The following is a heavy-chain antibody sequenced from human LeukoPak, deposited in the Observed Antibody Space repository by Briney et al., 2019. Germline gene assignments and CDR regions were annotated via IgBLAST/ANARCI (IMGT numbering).Heavy chain of an antibody. Sequence: GGSLRLSCVASGFTLSSYAVSWVRQAPGKGLQWVSSLGISGDYAWYAGSVKGRFTISRDSFKNTLYLQMNRLRAEDTAVYYCAKDSGYTFDYWGQGTLVTVSS. J-gene: IGHJ4*02. V-gene: IGHV3-23*01. CDR2: LGISGDYA. CDR3: AKDSGYTFDY. CDR1: GFTLSSYA. D-gene: IGHD3-10*01.